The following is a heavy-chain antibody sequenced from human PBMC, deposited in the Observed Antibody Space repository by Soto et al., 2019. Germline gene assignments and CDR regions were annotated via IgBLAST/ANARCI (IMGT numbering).Heavy chain of an antibody. J-gene: IGHJ4*02. CDR3: ARFCSTTSCYRDY. Sequence: SETLSLTCXVSGGSISNNYYYWGWIRQPPAKGLEWIGSIYYSGRTYYNPSLKSRVTISRDTSKSQFSLKVSSVTATDTAVYYCARFCSTTSCYRDYWGQGTLVTVSS. CDR1: GGSISNNYYY. D-gene: IGHD2-2*01. V-gene: IGHV4-39*01. CDR2: IYYSGRT.